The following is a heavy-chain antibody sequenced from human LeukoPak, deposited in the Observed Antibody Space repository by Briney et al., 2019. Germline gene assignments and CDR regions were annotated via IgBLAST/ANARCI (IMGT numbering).Heavy chain of an antibody. J-gene: IGHJ4*02. V-gene: IGHV4-39*02. CDR2: MYYSGST. CDR1: GGSISSSSYF. Sequence: SETLSLTCTVSGGSISSSSYFWGWIRQPPGKGLEWIGSMYYSGSTYYNPSLKSRVTTSVDPSKNHLSLRLSSVTAADTAVYYCARSMYSTNADSWGQGTLVTVSS. D-gene: IGHD6-13*01. CDR3: ARSMYSTNADS.